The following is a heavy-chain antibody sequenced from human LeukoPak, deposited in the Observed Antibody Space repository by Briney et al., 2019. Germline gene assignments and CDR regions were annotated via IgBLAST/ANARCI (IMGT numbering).Heavy chain of an antibody. CDR2: IYPGDSDT. CDR1: GYSFTSYW. V-gene: IGHV5-51*01. D-gene: IGHD6-19*01. Sequence: PGESLKISCKGSGYSFTSYWIGWVRQMPGKGLEWMGIIYPGDSDTRYSPSFQGQVTISADKSISTAYLQWSSLKASDTAMYYCARPMDSSGWYDYFDYWGQGTLVTVSS. CDR3: ARPMDSSGWYDYFDY. J-gene: IGHJ4*02.